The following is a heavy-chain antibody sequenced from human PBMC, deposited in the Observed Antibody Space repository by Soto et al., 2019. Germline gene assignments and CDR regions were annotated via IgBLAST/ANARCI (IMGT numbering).Heavy chain of an antibody. CDR1: GYSISSGYY. J-gene: IGHJ5*02. CDR3: VRDGTKNLRDWFDP. Sequence: SETLALTCAVSGYSISSGYYWSWIRQPPGKGLEWIGRIYATGSSDYNPSLKSRITISVDMSKKQFSLTLRSVTAADTAMYYCVRDGTKNLRDWFDPWGQGILVTVSS. D-gene: IGHD1-1*01. CDR2: IYATGSS. V-gene: IGHV4-38-2*02.